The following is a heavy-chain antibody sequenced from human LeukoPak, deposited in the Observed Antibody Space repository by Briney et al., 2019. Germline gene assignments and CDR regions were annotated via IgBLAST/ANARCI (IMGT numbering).Heavy chain of an antibody. Sequence: SETLSLTCTVSGGSISSYYWSWIRQPPGKGLEWIGYIYYSGSTNYNPSLKSRVTISVDTSKNQFSLKLSSVTAADTAVYYCARHTSLNYYGSSPWFDPWGQGTLVTVSS. CDR3: ARHTSLNYYGSSPWFDP. V-gene: IGHV4-59*08. CDR1: GGSISSYY. J-gene: IGHJ5*02. D-gene: IGHD3-10*01. CDR2: IYYSGST.